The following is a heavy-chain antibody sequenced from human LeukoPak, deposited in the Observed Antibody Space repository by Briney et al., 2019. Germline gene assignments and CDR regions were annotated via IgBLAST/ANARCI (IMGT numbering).Heavy chain of an antibody. J-gene: IGHJ3*02. V-gene: IGHV1-69*13. D-gene: IGHD2-21*01. CDR2: IIPIFGTA. CDR3: ASPYCGGDCYSSDAFDT. Sequence: SVNVSCKASGYTFTGYYMHWVRQAPGQGLEWMGGIIPIFGTANYAQKFQGRVTITADESTSTAYMELSSLRSEDTAVYYCASPYCGGDCYSSDAFDTWGQGTMVTVSS. CDR1: GYTFTGYY.